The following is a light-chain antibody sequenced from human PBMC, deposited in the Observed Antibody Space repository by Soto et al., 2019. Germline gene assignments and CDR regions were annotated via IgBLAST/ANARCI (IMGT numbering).Light chain of an antibody. J-gene: IGKJ3*01. Sequence: DIHLTQSPSFLSASVGDRVTITCRASQGISSFLAWYQQKPGKAPNLLMYAASTLQSGVPSRFSGSGSGTQFTLTISSLQPEDFATYYCQQLNSYPLTFGPGTKVDIK. CDR2: AAS. CDR1: QGISSF. CDR3: QQLNSYPLT. V-gene: IGKV1-9*01.